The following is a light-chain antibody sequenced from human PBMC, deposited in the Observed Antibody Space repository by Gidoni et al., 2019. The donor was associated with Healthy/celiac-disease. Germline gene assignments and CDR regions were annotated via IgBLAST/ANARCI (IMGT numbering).Light chain of an antibody. CDR2: EVS. Sequence: QSALTQPASVSGSPGQSITISCTGHSSDVGGYNYVSWYQQHPGKAPKLMIYEVSNRPSGVSNRFSGSKSGNTASLTISGLQAEDEADYYCSSYTSSSTLYVFGTGTKVTVL. J-gene: IGLJ1*01. V-gene: IGLV2-14*01. CDR1: SSDVGGYNY. CDR3: SSYTSSSTLYV.